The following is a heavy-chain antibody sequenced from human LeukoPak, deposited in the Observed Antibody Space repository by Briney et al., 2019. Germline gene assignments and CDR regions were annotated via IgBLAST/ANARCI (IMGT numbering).Heavy chain of an antibody. D-gene: IGHD1-26*01. CDR2: ISAYNGNT. CDR1: GYTFTSYG. Sequence: ASVKVSCKASGYTFTSYGISWVRQAPGQGLEWMGWISAYNGNTNYAQKLQGRVTMTTDTSTSTAYMELRSLRSDDTAVCYCAREWELPYYYYYGMDVWGQGTTVTVSS. J-gene: IGHJ6*02. CDR3: AREWELPYYYYYGMDV. V-gene: IGHV1-18*01.